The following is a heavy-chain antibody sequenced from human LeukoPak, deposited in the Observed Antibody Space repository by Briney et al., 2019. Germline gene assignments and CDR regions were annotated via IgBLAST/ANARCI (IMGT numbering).Heavy chain of an antibody. D-gene: IGHD1-26*01. CDR1: GGSISSSSYC. V-gene: IGHV4-39*01. CDR2: ICYSGST. CDR3: ARHGASGSYLYYFDY. J-gene: IGHJ4*02. Sequence: SETLSLTCTASGGSISSSSYCWGWIRQPPGKGLEWIGSICYSGSTFYNPSLKSRVTLSVDTSKNQFSLKLSSVTAADTAVYFCARHGASGSYLYYFDYWGQGTLVTVSS.